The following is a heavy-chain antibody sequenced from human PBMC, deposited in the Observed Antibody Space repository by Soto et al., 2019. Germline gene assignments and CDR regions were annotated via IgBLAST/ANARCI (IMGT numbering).Heavy chain of an antibody. Sequence: GGSLRLSCAASGFTSSSYAMHWVRQARGKGLEWVAVISYEGSNKYYADSVKGRFIISRDNSKSTLYLQMNSLRAEDTAVYYCASEWKHDGLDYWGQGTLVTVSS. CDR2: ISYEGSNK. CDR1: GFTSSSYA. CDR3: ASEWKHDGLDY. V-gene: IGHV3-30-3*01. D-gene: IGHD5-18*01. J-gene: IGHJ4*02.